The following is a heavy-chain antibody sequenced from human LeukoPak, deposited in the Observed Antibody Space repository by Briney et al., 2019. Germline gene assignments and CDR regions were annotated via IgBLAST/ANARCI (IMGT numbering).Heavy chain of an antibody. D-gene: IGHD3-10*01. CDR1: GFTFSAYN. J-gene: IGHJ4*02. CDR2: IGGSSSNI. Sequence: GGSLRLSCVASGFTFSAYNTNWVRQAPGKGLEWVSSIGGSSSNIFYADSVKGRFTISRDNAKKSLYLQMDSLTDEDTAVYYCARDPVRGSGSPGFHWGQGTLVTVSS. V-gene: IGHV3-21*01. CDR3: ARDPVRGSGSPGFH.